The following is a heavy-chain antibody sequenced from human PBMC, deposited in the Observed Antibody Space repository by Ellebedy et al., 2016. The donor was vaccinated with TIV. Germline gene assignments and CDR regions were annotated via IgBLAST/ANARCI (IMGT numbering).Heavy chain of an antibody. Sequence: GESLKISXAASGFTFSSYGMHWVRQAPGKGLEWVAVISYDGSNKYYADSVKGRFTISRDNAKNSLYLQMNSLRAEDTAVYYCARADGAFDYWGQGTLVTVSS. CDR3: ARADGAFDY. V-gene: IGHV3-30*03. CDR2: ISYDGSNK. D-gene: IGHD4-17*01. CDR1: GFTFSSYG. J-gene: IGHJ4*02.